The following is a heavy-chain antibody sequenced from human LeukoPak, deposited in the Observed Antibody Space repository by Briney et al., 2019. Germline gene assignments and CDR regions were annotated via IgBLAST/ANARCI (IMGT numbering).Heavy chain of an antibody. V-gene: IGHV3-21*01. CDR1: GFTFSSYR. D-gene: IGHD1-26*01. CDR3: AKNGVGATWGNYFDY. J-gene: IGHJ4*02. Sequence: GGSLRLSCAASGFTFSSYRMTWVRQAPGKGLEWVSSISSSSSYIYYADSVKGRFTISRDNAKNSLHLQMNSLRAEDTAVYYCAKNGVGATWGNYFDYWGQGTLVTVSS. CDR2: ISSSSSYI.